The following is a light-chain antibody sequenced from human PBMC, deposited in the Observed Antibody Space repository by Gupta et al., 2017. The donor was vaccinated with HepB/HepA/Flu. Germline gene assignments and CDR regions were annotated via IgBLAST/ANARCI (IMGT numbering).Light chain of an antibody. CDR3: QQNSSSPWT. Sequence: DTVFTQSPGTLSLSTGERTTLSCRASQSVSSSYLAWYQQKPGQAPRLLIYGASSRATGIPDRFSGSGSGTDFTLTITRLEPEDFAVYYCQQNSSSPWTFGEGTKVEIK. CDR2: GAS. V-gene: IGKV3-20*01. J-gene: IGKJ1*01. CDR1: QSVSSSY.